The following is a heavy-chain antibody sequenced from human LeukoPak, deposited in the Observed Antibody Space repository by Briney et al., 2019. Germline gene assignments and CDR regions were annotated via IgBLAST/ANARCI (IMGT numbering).Heavy chain of an antibody. CDR1: GYTFTSYG. Sequence: ASVTVSCKASGYTFTSYGISWVRQAPGQGLEWMGWISAYNGNTNYAQKLQGRVTMTTDTSTSTAYMELSSLRSEDTAVYYCARDRGDYGDYEPGYWGQGTLVTVSS. V-gene: IGHV1-18*01. J-gene: IGHJ4*02. CDR3: ARDRGDYGDYEPGY. D-gene: IGHD4-17*01. CDR2: ISAYNGNT.